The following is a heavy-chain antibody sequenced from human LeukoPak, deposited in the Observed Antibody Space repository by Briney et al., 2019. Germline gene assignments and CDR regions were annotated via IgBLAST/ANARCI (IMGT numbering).Heavy chain of an antibody. D-gene: IGHD4-11*01. CDR1: GFTFSSYG. V-gene: IGHV3-30*02. Sequence: PGGSLRLSCAASGFTFSSYGMHWVRQAPGKGLEWVAFIRYDGSSKYNADSVKGRFTISRDNAKNSVYLQMNSLGADDTAVYYCATYSILNAREFRYWGQGTLVTVTS. CDR2: IRYDGSSK. CDR3: ATYSILNAREFRY. J-gene: IGHJ1*01.